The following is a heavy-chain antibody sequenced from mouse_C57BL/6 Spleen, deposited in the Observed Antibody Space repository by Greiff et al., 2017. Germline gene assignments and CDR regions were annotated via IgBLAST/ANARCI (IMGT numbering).Heavy chain of an antibody. D-gene: IGHD1-1*02. CDR2: INYDGSST. J-gene: IGHJ4*01. CDR3: ARDSGALWSYAMDY. Sequence: EVKLMESEGGLVQPGSSMKLSCTASGFTFSDYYMAWVRQVPEKGLEWVANINYDGSSTYYLDSLKSRFIISRDNAKNILYLQMSSLKSEDTATYYCARDSGALWSYAMDYWGQGTSVTVSS. CDR1: GFTFSDYY. V-gene: IGHV5-16*01.